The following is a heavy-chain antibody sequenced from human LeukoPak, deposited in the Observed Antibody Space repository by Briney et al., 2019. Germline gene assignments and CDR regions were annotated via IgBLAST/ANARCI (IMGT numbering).Heavy chain of an antibody. Sequence: PGGSLRLSCAASGFTFSTYWMHWVRQAPGKGLVWASCIKSDGSSTIYADSVKGRFTISRDNAKSTLYLQMNSLRAEDTAVYYCSSRLFDWGQGTLVTVSS. D-gene: IGHD6-25*01. CDR2: IKSDGSST. V-gene: IGHV3-74*01. CDR3: SSRLFD. J-gene: IGHJ4*02. CDR1: GFTFSTYW.